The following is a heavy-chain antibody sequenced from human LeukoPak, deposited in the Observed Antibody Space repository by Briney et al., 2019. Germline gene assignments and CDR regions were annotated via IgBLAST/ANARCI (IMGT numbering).Heavy chain of an antibody. Sequence: GGSRRLSCAASGFTFSSTSMSWVRQAPGKGLEWVAVTVGGGDGTYYADSVKGRFTISRDNSNNTLYLQMNSLRAEDTAVYYCAREAVVTFDYWGQGTLVTVSS. CDR2: TVGGGDGT. CDR3: AREAVVTFDY. V-gene: IGHV3-23*01. CDR1: GFTFSSTS. J-gene: IGHJ4*02. D-gene: IGHD3-22*01.